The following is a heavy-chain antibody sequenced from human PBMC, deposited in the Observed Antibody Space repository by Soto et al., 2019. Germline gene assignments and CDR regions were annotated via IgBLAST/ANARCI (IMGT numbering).Heavy chain of an antibody. Sequence: HPVEFRRLSYAASGFTFRSYAMSCIRQTPGKGVEWVSAISGSGGSTYYADSVKGRLTISRDNSKNTLYLQMNRLRAEEKAVYYCAKDRRYLSSCGGGSFDYWGQGT. CDR2: ISGSGGST. CDR1: GFTFRSYA. V-gene: IGHV3-23*01. J-gene: IGHJ4*02. D-gene: IGHD6-6*01. CDR3: AKDRRYLSSCGGGSFDY.